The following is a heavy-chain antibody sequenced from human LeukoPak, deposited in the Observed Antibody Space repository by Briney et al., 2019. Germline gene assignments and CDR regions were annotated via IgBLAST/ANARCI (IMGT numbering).Heavy chain of an antibody. J-gene: IGHJ4*02. CDR3: ARGVPAQFDY. V-gene: IGHV4-59*01. Sequence: SETLSLTCAVYGGSFSGYYWSWIRQPPGKGLEWIGYIYYSGSTNYNPSLKSRVTISVDTSKNQFSLKLSSVTAADTAVYYCARGVPAQFDYWGQGTLVTVSS. CDR1: GGSFSGYY. CDR2: IYYSGST.